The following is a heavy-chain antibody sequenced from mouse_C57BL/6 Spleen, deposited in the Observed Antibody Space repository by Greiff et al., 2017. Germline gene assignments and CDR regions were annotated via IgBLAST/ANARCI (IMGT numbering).Heavy chain of an antibody. V-gene: IGHV7-3*01. D-gene: IGHD2-3*01. Sequence: DVKLVESGGGLVQPGGSLSLSCAASGFTFTDYYMSWVRQPPGKALEWLGFIRNKANGYTTEYSASVKGRFTISRDNSQSILYLQMNALRAEDSATYYCARYMDGYSSLTMDYWGQGTSVTVSS. J-gene: IGHJ4*01. CDR1: GFTFTDYY. CDR3: ARYMDGYSSLTMDY. CDR2: IRNKANGYTT.